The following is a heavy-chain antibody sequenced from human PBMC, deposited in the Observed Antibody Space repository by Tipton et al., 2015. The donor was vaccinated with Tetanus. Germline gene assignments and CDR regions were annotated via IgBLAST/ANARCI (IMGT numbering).Heavy chain of an antibody. V-gene: IGHV3-23*01. CDR2: VSGNGGST. J-gene: IGHJ5*02. D-gene: IGHD3-10*01. CDR3: AKAKTWINLWFGDA. Sequence: SLRLSCVASGFTFGSYPMSWIRQAPGKGLEWASGVSGNGGSTYYNDSVRGRFTVSRDNSGNTLYLQMNGLKVEDSAIYYCAKAKTWINLWFGDAWGPGTRVIVSS. CDR1: GFTFGSYP.